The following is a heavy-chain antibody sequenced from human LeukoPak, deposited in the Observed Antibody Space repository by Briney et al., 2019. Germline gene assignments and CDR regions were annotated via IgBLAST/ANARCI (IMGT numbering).Heavy chain of an antibody. CDR3: ARLFDRDHYFDY. D-gene: IGHD3-10*02. CDR1: GGSISSYY. V-gene: IGHV4-59*01. Sequence: SETLSLTCTVSGGSISSYYWSWNRQPPGKGLEWIGYIYYSGSTNYNPSLKSRVTISVDTSKNQFSLKLSSVTAADTAVYYCARLFDRDHYFDYWGQGTLVTVSS. J-gene: IGHJ4*02. CDR2: IYYSGST.